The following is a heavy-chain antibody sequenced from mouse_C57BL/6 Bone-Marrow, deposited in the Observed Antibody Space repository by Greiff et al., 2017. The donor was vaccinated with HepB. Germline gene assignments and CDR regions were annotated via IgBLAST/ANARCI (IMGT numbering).Heavy chain of an antibody. CDR3: ARLSSNWDYFDY. Sequence: EVMLVESGGGLVQPGGSLKLSCAASGFTFSDYYMYWVRQTPEKRLEWVAYISNGGGSTYYPDTVKGRFTISRDNAKNTLYLQMSRLKSEDTAMYYCARLSSNWDYFDYWGQGTTLTVSS. V-gene: IGHV5-12*01. CDR2: ISNGGGST. J-gene: IGHJ2*01. D-gene: IGHD4-1*01. CDR1: GFTFSDYY.